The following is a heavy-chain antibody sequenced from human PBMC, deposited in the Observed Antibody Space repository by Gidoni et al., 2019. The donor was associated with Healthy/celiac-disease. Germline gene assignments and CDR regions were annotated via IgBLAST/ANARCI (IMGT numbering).Heavy chain of an antibody. V-gene: IGHV3-30*03. J-gene: IGHJ6*03. D-gene: IGHD1-26*01. Sequence: QVQLVASGGGVVQPGRSLRLSCAASGFTFSSYGMHWVRQAPGKGLEWVAVISYDGSNKYYADSVKGRFTISRDNSKNTLYLQMNSLRAEDTAVYYCARSGGPNYYYYMDVWGKGTTVTVSS. CDR2: ISYDGSNK. CDR1: GFTFSSYG. CDR3: ARSGGPNYYYYMDV.